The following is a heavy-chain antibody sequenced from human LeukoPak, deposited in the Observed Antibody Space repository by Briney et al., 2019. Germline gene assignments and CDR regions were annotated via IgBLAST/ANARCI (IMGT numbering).Heavy chain of an antibody. J-gene: IGHJ4*02. CDR3: ARVGNGGYNYVGYFDY. Sequence: TSETLSLTCTVSGGSISSHYWSWIRQPPGRGLEGIGYNYYSGSTNYNPSLKSRVTLSVDTSKKQFSLRLSSVTAADTAVYYCARVGNGGYNYVGYFDYWGEGTLVTVSS. CDR1: GGSISSHY. V-gene: IGHV4-59*11. CDR2: NYYSGST. D-gene: IGHD5-24*01.